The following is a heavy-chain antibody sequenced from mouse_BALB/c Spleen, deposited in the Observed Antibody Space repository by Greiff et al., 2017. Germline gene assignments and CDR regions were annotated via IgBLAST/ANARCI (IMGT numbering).Heavy chain of an antibody. D-gene: IGHD2-1*01. CDR1: GFTFSDYY. J-gene: IGHJ3*01. CDR2: ISDGGSYT. CDR3: ARSNYGNYDWFAY. V-gene: IGHV5-4*02. Sequence: DVKLVESGGGLVKPGGSLKLSCAASGFTFSDYYMYWVRQTPEKRLEWVATISDGGSYTYYPDSVKGRFTISRDNAKNNLYLQMSSLKSEDTAMYYCARSNYGNYDWFAYWGQGTLVTVSA.